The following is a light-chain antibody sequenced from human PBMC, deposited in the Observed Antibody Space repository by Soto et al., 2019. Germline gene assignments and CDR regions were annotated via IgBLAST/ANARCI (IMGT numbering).Light chain of an antibody. CDR3: QSYDSSLSVYV. V-gene: IGLV1-40*01. CDR2: VNS. CDR1: SSNIGAGYD. J-gene: IGLJ1*01. Sequence: QSVLTQPPSVAGSPGQSGSISCTWMSSNIGAGYDVHWYQQLPGTAPKLLIYVNSNRPSGVPERFSGSKSGTSASLAITGLRAEDEADYYCQSYDSSLSVYVFGTGTKVTVL.